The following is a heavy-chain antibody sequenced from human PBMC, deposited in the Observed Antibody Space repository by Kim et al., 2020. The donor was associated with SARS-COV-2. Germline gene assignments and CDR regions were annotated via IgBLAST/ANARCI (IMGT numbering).Heavy chain of an antibody. CDR3: ARRRAVAGNRGYFDY. Sequence: SETLSLTCAVYGGSFSGYYWSWIRQPPGKGLEWIGEINHSGSTNYNPSLKSRVTISVDTPKNQFSLMLSYVTAADTAVYYCARRRAVAGNRGYFDYWGQG. J-gene: IGHJ4*02. V-gene: IGHV4-34*01. CDR2: INHSGST. D-gene: IGHD6-19*01. CDR1: GGSFSGYY.